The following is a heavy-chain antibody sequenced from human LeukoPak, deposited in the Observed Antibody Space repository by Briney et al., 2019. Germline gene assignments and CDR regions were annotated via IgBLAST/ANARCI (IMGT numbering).Heavy chain of an antibody. V-gene: IGHV3-21*01. CDR3: ASRHDYGDSGT. CDR1: GFTVSSNY. J-gene: IGHJ5*02. CDR2: ISSSSSYV. Sequence: GGSLRLSCAASGFTVSSNYMSWVRQAPGKGLEWVSSISSSSSYVYYADSVKGRFTISRDNAKNSLYLQMNSLRAEDTAVYYCASRHDYGDSGTWGQGTLVTVSS. D-gene: IGHD4-17*01.